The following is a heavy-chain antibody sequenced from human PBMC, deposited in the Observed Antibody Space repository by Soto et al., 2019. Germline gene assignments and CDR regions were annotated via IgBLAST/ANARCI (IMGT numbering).Heavy chain of an antibody. Sequence: QVQLVQSGAEVQKPGSSVKVSCKASGGTFSSYAISWVRQAPGQGLEWMGGIIPIFGTANYAQKFQGRVTITADESTSTAYMELSSLRSEDTAVYYCASPTYCGGDCYGVYYYYGMDVWGQGTTVTVSS. CDR2: IIPIFGTA. D-gene: IGHD2-21*02. J-gene: IGHJ6*02. CDR1: GGTFSSYA. V-gene: IGHV1-69*01. CDR3: ASPTYCGGDCYGVYYYYGMDV.